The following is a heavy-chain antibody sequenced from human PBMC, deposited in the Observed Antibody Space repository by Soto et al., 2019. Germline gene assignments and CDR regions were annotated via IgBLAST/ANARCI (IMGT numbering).Heavy chain of an antibody. V-gene: IGHV4-59*08. D-gene: IGHD6-13*01. CDR3: AGQRCSSSWPNNWFDP. Sequence: VTLRSSSEEPGGGKRSYSRCSPHQPTRKGPEWIGYIYYSGSTHHNPSLKSRVTISVDPSKNQFSLKLSSVTAADTAVYFFAGQRCSSSWPNNWFDPRSRASVVTV. CDR2: IYYSGST. CDR1: GGGKRSYS. J-gene: IGHJ5*02.